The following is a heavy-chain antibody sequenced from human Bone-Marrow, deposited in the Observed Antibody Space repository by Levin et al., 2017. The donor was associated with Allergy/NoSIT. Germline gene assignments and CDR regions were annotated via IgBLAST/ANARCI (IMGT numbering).Heavy chain of an antibody. J-gene: IGHJ6*01. CDR2: ISDSGST. CDR1: GFPFSSYA. D-gene: IGHD6-13*01. V-gene: IGHV3-23*01. Sequence: GESLKISCKGSGFPFSSYAMNWVRQAPGKGLEWVSAISDSGSTYFPDSVKDRFIISRDNSKNTVYLQINSLRAEDTAVYYCAKGQWEHLVVYAMDVWGLGTTVTVSS. CDR3: AKGQWEHLVVYAMDV.